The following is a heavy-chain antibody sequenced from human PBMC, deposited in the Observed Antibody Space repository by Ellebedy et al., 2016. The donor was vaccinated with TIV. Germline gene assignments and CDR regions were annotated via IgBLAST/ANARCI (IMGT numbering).Heavy chain of an antibody. CDR1: GFTFHSYG. D-gene: IGHD3-10*01. CDR2: IRYDGSDK. J-gene: IGHJ5*02. CDR3: AKVLFAFGEFESPFDP. Sequence: GESLKISCAASGFTFHSYGMHWVRQAPGKGLEWVTFIRYDGSDKYYADSVKGRFTVSRDNSKNTLTLQMNSLRLEATAVYYCAKVLFAFGEFESPFDPWGQGTLVIVSS. V-gene: IGHV3-30*02.